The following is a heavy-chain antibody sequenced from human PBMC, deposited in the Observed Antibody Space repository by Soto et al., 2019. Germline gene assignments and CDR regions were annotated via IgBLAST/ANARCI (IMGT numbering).Heavy chain of an antibody. CDR2: IYYSGST. CDR3: ASLSTVYYYYGMDV. Sequence: SETLSLTCTVSGGSISSSSYYWGWIRQPPGKGLEWIGSIYYSGSTYYNPSLKSRVTISVDTSKNQFSLKLSSVTAADTAVYYCASLSTVYYYYGMDVWGQGTTVTVS. CDR1: GGSISSSSYY. V-gene: IGHV4-39*01. D-gene: IGHD4-17*01. J-gene: IGHJ6*02.